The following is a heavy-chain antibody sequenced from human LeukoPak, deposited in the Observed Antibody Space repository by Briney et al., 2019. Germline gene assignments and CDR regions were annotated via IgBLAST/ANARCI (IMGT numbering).Heavy chain of an antibody. D-gene: IGHD6-13*01. CDR2: IYTSGST. J-gene: IGHJ3*02. CDR3: ARDVYSSSGAFDI. CDR1: GGSISSGSYY. Sequence: KSSQTLSLTCTVSGGSISSGSYYWSWIRQPAGKGLEWIGRIYTSGSTNYNPSLKSRVTMSVDTSKNQFSLKLSSVTAADTAVYYCARDVYSSSGAFDIWGQGTMVTVSS. V-gene: IGHV4-61*02.